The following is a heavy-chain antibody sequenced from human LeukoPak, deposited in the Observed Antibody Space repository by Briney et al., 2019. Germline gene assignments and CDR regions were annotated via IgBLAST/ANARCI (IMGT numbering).Heavy chain of an antibody. D-gene: IGHD3-22*01. V-gene: IGHV4-4*07. CDR1: VGFISSYY. CDR2: IYPTGSP. J-gene: IGHJ3*02. Sequence: PSETLSLTCTVSVGFISSYYWSWIRQPAGKGLEWIGRIYPTGSPNYNPSLTSRVTISLDKSKNQFSLKQSSVPAADTALYYCASGANSYYYDSSGSYPDAFDIWGQGTMVTVSS. CDR3: ASGANSYYYDSSGSYPDAFDI.